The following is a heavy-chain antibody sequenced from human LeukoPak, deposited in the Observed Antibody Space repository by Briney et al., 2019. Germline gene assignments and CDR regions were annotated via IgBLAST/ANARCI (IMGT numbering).Heavy chain of an antibody. CDR1: GFTFTSSA. V-gene: IGHV1-58*02. J-gene: IGHJ4*02. Sequence: GTSVKVSCKASGFTFTSSAMQWVRQARGQRLEWIGWIVVLSGNTNYAQKFQERVTITRDMSTSTAYMELSSLRSEDTPVYYSAREARARWEPYYFDSWGQGPLVTVSS. CDR2: IVVLSGNT. CDR3: AREARARWEPYYFDS. D-gene: IGHD1-26*01.